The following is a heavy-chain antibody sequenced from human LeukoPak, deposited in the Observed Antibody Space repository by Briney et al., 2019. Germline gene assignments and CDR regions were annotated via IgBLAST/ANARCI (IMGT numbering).Heavy chain of an antibody. D-gene: IGHD3-10*01. CDR1: GGSISSYY. Sequence: SETLSLTCTVSGGSISSYYWSWIRQPPGKGLEWIGYIYYSGSTNYNPSLKSRVTISVDTSKNQFSLKLSSVTAADTAVYYCARTARVASGIDYWGQGTLVTVSS. V-gene: IGHV4-59*01. CDR2: IYYSGST. J-gene: IGHJ4*02. CDR3: ARTARVASGIDY.